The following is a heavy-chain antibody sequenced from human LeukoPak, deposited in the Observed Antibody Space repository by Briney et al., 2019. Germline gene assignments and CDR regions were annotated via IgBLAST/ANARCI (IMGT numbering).Heavy chain of an antibody. Sequence: GGSLRLSCAASAFTFSDYYMSWIRQAAGKGLEWVSYISSSGSTMYYADSVKGRFTISRENAKNSLYLQMNSLRADDTAVYYCANFWSGYSLFAYWRQGTLVTVSS. D-gene: IGHD3-3*01. CDR1: AFTFSDYY. V-gene: IGHV3-11*04. J-gene: IGHJ4*02. CDR2: ISSSGSTM. CDR3: ANFWSGYSLFAY.